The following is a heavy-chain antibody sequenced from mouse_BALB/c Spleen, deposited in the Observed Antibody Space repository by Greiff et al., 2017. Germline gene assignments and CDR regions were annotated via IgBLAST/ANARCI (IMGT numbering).Heavy chain of an antibody. J-gene: IGHJ2*01. CDR1: GFTFSSYT. CDR2: ISNGGGST. D-gene: IGHD2-14*01. Sequence: EVKLQESGGGLVQPGGSLKLSCAASGFTFSSYTMSWVRQTPEKRLEWVAYISNGGGSTYYPDTVKGRFTISRDNAKNTLYLQMSSLKSEDTAMYYCARSDRYDAFDYWGQGTTLTVSS. V-gene: IGHV5-12-2*01. CDR3: ARSDRYDAFDY.